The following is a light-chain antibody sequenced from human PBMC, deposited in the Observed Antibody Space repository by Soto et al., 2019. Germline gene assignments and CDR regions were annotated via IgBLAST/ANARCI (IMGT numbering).Light chain of an antibody. J-gene: IGLJ2*01. Sequence: QSALTQPPSASGSPGQSVTISCTGTSSDVGGYNYVSWYQQHPGKAPKVMIYEVSKRPSGVPDRFSGSKSGNTASLTVSGLQAEDEADYYCSSYAGRNTVVFGGGTKVTVL. CDR3: SSYAGRNTVV. CDR1: SSDVGGYNY. CDR2: EVS. V-gene: IGLV2-8*01.